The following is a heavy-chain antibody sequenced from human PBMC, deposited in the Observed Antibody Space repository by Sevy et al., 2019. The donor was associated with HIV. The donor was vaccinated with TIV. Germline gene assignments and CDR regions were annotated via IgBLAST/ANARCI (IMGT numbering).Heavy chain of an antibody. Sequence: GGSLRLSCAASGFTVSSNYMSWVHQAPGKGLEWVSVIYSGGSTYYADSVKGRFTISRDNSKNTLYLQMNSLRAEDTAVYYCARAGIVGAAGGAFDIWGQGTMVTVSS. D-gene: IGHD1-26*01. J-gene: IGHJ3*02. CDR1: GFTVSSNY. V-gene: IGHV3-53*01. CDR2: IYSGGST. CDR3: ARAGIVGAAGGAFDI.